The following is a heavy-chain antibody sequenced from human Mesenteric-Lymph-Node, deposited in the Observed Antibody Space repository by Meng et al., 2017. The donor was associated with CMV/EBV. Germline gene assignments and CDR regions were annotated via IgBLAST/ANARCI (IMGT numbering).Heavy chain of an antibody. J-gene: IGHJ3*02. V-gene: IGHV3-53*01. Sequence: GESLKLSRAASGITVSSYYMTWVRQAPGKGLKWVSVIYAGGTTHYADSVKGRFTISRDKSRNTLYLQMNGLRAEDTAVYYCARGLAGDAFDIRGQGTLVTVSS. CDR1: GITVSSYY. CDR3: ARGLAGDAFDI. CDR2: IYAGGTT.